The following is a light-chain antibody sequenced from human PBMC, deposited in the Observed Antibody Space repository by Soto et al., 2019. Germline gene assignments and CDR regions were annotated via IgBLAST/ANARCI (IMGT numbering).Light chain of an antibody. V-gene: IGKV1-39*01. CDR2: AAS. CDR1: QSINNY. CDR3: QQTYSTLT. J-gene: IGKJ3*01. Sequence: DIQVTQSPSSLSASVGDRVTITCRASQSINNYLNWYQQKPGKAPKLLIYAASILQSEVPSRFSGSGSGTAFTLTISSLQPEDFATYYCQQTYSTLTFGPGTKVDIK.